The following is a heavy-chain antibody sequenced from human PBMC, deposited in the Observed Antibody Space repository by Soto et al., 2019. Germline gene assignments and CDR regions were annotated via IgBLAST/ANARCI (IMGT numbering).Heavy chain of an antibody. Sequence: QVQLQESGPGLVKPSQTLSLTCTVSGGSISSGGYYWSWIRQHPGKGLEWIGYIYYSGSTYYNPSLKRRXXIXVXXSRDQFALKLSSVTAADTAVYYCARELVGNGYGVDWGQGTLVTVSS. CDR3: ARELVGNGYGVD. CDR1: GGSISSGGYY. D-gene: IGHD4-17*01. J-gene: IGHJ4*02. CDR2: IYYSGST. V-gene: IGHV4-31*03.